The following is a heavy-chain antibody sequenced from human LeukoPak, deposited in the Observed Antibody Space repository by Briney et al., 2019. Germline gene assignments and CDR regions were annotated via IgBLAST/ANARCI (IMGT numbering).Heavy chain of an antibody. CDR3: AKTPAKYCSSTSCKYYFDY. CDR2: VSDSGGST. CDR1: GFTFSNYA. D-gene: IGHD2-2*01. Sequence: PGGSLRLSCAASGFTFSNYAMSWVRQAPGKGLEWVSAVSDSGGSTYYADSVKGRFTISRDNSKNTLYLQMNSLRAEDTAVYYCAKTPAKYCSSTSCKYYFDYWGRGTLVTVSS. V-gene: IGHV3-23*01. J-gene: IGHJ4*02.